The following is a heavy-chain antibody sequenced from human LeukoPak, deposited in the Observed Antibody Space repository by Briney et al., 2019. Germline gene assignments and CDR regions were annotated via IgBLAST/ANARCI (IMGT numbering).Heavy chain of an antibody. CDR3: ARCGTYAHENLAPDY. D-gene: IGHD4-17*01. CDR2: IYYSGST. J-gene: IGHJ4*02. CDR1: GGSVSSYY. Sequence: SETLSLTCTVPGGSVSSYYWSWIRQPPGKGLEWIGYIYYSGSTNYNPSLKSRVTISVDTSKNQFSLKLSSVTAADTAVYYCARCGTYAHENLAPDYWGQGTLVTVSS. V-gene: IGHV4-59*02.